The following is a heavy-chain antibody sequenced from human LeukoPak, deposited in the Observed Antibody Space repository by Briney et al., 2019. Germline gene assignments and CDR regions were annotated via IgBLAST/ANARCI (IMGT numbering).Heavy chain of an antibody. CDR1: GGSIRSGGDY. V-gene: IGHV4-34*01. CDR3: VRGIAVAGPTGNYFDY. D-gene: IGHD6-19*01. J-gene: IGHJ4*02. CDR2: INHSGST. Sequence: SETLSLTCTVSGGSIRSGGDYWSWIRQPPGKGLEWIGEINHSGSTNYNPSLKSRVTISVDTSKNQFSLKLSSVTAADTVVYYCVRGIAVAGPTGNYFDYWGQGTLVTVSS.